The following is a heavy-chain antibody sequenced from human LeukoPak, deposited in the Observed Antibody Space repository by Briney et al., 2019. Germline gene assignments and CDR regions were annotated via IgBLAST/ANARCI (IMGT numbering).Heavy chain of an antibody. V-gene: IGHV3-30*03. CDR1: GLTFSTYG. J-gene: IGHJ4*02. D-gene: IGHD2-15*01. Sequence: GGSLRLSCAASGLTFSTYGMHWVRQAPGKGLDWVAVISYDGSNKYYADSVKGRFTISRDNSKNTLYLQMGSLRAEDTAVYYCARFSGRNWGQGTLVTVSS. CDR3: ARFSGRN. CDR2: ISYDGSNK.